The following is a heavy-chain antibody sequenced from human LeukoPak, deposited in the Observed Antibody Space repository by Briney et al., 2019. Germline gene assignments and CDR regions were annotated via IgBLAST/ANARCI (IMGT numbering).Heavy chain of an antibody. J-gene: IGHJ4*02. D-gene: IGHD6-13*01. CDR2: IYHSGST. V-gene: IGHV4-30-2*01. CDR3: ARGGKQQATFDY. Sequence: PSETLSLTCAVSGGSLSSGGYSWSWVRQPPGTGLEWIGYIYHSGSTYYNPSLKSRVTLSVDRSKNQFSLKLSSVTAADTAVYYCARGGKQQATFDYWGQGALVTVSS. CDR1: GGSLSSGGYS.